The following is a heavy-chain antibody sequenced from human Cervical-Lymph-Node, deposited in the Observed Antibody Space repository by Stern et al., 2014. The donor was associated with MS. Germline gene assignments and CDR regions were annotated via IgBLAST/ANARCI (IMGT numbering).Heavy chain of an antibody. D-gene: IGHD2-21*02. CDR1: GFTFSSYG. CDR2: ISYDGSNK. CDR3: AKSLGGLITAIPLDY. J-gene: IGHJ4*02. Sequence: VQLVESGGGVVQPGRSLRLSCAASGFTFSSYGMHWVRQAPGKGLEWVAVISYDGSNKYYADSVKGRFTISRDNSKTTLYLQMNSLRAEDTAVYYCAKSLGGLITAIPLDYWGQGTLVTVSS. V-gene: IGHV3-30*18.